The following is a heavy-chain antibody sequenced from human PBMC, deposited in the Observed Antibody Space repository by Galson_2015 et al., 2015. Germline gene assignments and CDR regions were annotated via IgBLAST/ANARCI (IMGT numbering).Heavy chain of an antibody. CDR1: GDSVSTNSAA. V-gene: IGHV6-1*01. J-gene: IGHJ3*02. CDR2: TYYKSRWYN. CDR3: ASGGSDALDI. Sequence: CAISGDSVSTNSAAWNWIRRSPSRGLEWLGRTYYKSRWYNDYAVSVRSRITINPDTSKNLFSLHLNSVTPEDTAIYYCASGGSDALDIWGQGTMVTVSS. D-gene: IGHD3-3*01.